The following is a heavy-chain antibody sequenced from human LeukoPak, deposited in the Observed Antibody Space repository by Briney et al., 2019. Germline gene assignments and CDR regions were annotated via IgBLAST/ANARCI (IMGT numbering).Heavy chain of an antibody. CDR2: ISYDGSNK. V-gene: IGHV3-30-3*01. D-gene: IGHD3-22*01. CDR3: ARDYYDSSGYAALGY. CDR1: GFTFSSYA. J-gene: IGHJ4*02. Sequence: PGGSLRLSCAASGFTFSSYAMHWVRQAPGKGLEWVAVISYDGSNKYYADSVKGRFTISRDNSKNTLYPQMNSLRAEDTAVYYCARDYYDSSGYAALGYWGQGTLVTVSS.